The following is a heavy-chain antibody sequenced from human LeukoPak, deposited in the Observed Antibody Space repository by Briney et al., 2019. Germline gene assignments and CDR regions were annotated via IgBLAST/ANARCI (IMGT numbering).Heavy chain of an antibody. CDR3: TTGCGSHYYYYGMDV. V-gene: IGHV3-15*01. CDR2: IKSKTDGGTT. Sequence: GGSLRLSCAASGFTFSNAWMSWVRQAPGKGLEWVGRIKSKTDGGTTDYAAPVKGRFTISRDDSKNTLYLQMNSLKTEDTAVYYCTTGCGSHYYYYGMDVWGQGTTVTVSS. J-gene: IGHJ6*02. D-gene: IGHD1-26*01. CDR1: GFTFSNAW.